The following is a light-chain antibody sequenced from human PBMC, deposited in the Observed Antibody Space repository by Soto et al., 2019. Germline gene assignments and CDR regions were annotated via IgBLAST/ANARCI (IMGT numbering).Light chain of an antibody. V-gene: IGKV3-11*01. CDR2: GAS. J-gene: IGKJ4*01. Sequence: EIVLTQSPATLSLSPGERATLSCRASQSVGNNLAWYQQKPGQAPGLLIYGASTRATAIPARFSGSGSGTDFTLTISSLEPEDFAVYYCQQHANWPLTFGGGTKVEIK. CDR1: QSVGNN. CDR3: QQHANWPLT.